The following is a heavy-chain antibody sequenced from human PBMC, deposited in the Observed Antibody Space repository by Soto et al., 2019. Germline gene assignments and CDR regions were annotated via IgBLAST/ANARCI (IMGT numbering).Heavy chain of an antibody. CDR3: ARVRGRNWGLDY. CDR1: GGSFSGYY. V-gene: IGHV4-34*01. J-gene: IGHJ4*02. D-gene: IGHD7-27*01. Sequence: QVRLQQWGAGLLKPSETLSLTCAVYGGSFSGYYWSWIRQPPGKGLEWIGEINHSGSTNYNPSLKSRVTISVDTSKNQFSLKLSSVTAADTAVYYCARVRGRNWGLDYWGQGTLVTVSS. CDR2: INHSGST.